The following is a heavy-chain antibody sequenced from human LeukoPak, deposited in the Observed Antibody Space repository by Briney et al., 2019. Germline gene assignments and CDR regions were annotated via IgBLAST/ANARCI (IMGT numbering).Heavy chain of an antibody. CDR3: AKEGSSSGYYYYGMDV. Sequence: QTGGSLRLSCAASGFTFSSYTMNWVRQAPGKGLEWVSYITSSGGTIYYADSVKGRFSVSRDNAKNSLYLQMNSLRAEDTAVYYCAKEGSSSGYYYYGMDVWGQGTTVTVSS. CDR2: ITSSGGTI. CDR1: GFTFSSYT. V-gene: IGHV3-48*01. D-gene: IGHD6-6*01. J-gene: IGHJ6*02.